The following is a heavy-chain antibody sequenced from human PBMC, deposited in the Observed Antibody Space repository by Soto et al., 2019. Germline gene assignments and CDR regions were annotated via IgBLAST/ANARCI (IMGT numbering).Heavy chain of an antibody. J-gene: IGHJ4*02. CDR2: ISGSGGST. Sequence: EVQLLESGGGLGQPGGSLRLSCAASGFTFSSYAMSWVRQAPGKGLEGVSAISGSGGSTYYADSVKGRFTISRDNSKNTLYLQMNSLRAEDTAVYYCAKGQVTTHHYFDYWGQGTLVTVSS. CDR3: AKGQVTTHHYFDY. CDR1: GFTFSSYA. D-gene: IGHD3-3*01. V-gene: IGHV3-23*01.